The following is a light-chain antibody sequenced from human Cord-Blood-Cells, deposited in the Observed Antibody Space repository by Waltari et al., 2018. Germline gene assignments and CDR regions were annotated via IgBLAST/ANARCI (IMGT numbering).Light chain of an antibody. CDR1: QSVSSN. V-gene: IGKV3-15*01. J-gene: IGKJ3*01. Sequence: EIVMTQSPATLSVSPGERATLSCGASQSVSSNLAWYQPKPGQAPRLLIYGASTRATGIPARFSGSGSGTEFTLTISSLQSEDFAVYYCQQYNNWPFTFGPGTKVDIK. CDR3: QQYNNWPFT. CDR2: GAS.